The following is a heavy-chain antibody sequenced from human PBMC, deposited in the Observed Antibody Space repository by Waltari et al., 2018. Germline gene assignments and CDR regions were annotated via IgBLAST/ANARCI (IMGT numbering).Heavy chain of an antibody. D-gene: IGHD1-26*01. J-gene: IGHJ4*02. V-gene: IGHV3-33*01. CDR1: GFTFSSYG. Sequence: QVQLVESGGGVVQPGRSLRLSCAASGFTFSSYGMHWVRQAPGKGLEWVAVIWYDGSNKYYADSVKGRFTISRDSSKNTLYLQMNSLRAEDTAVYYCAREGYSGSYYVFYFDYWGQGTLVTVSS. CDR3: AREGYSGSYYVFYFDY. CDR2: IWYDGSNK.